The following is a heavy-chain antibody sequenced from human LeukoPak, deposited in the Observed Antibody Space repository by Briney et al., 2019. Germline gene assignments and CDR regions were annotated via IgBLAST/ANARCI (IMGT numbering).Heavy chain of an antibody. J-gene: IGHJ4*02. CDR2: IYYSGST. Sequence: SETLSLTCTVSGGSISSYYWSWIRQPPGKGLEWIGYIYYSGSTNYNPSLKSRVTISVDTSKNQFSLKLSSVTAADTAVYYCARFSKTLVGATGGDYWGQGTLVTVSS. V-gene: IGHV4-59*08. CDR3: ARFSKTLVGATGGDY. CDR1: GGSISSYY. D-gene: IGHD1-26*01.